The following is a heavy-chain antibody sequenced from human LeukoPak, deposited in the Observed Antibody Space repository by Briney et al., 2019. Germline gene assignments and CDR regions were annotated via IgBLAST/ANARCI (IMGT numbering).Heavy chain of an antibody. J-gene: IGHJ5*02. D-gene: IGHD6-19*01. V-gene: IGHV1-46*01. Sequence: GASVKVSCKASGYTFTSYYMHWVRQAPGQGLEWMGIINPSGGSTSYAQKSQGRVTMTRDTSTSTVYMELSSLRSEDTAVYYCARDRELQQWLVPFDPWGQGTLVTVSS. CDR2: INPSGGST. CDR3: ARDRELQQWLVPFDP. CDR1: GYTFTSYY.